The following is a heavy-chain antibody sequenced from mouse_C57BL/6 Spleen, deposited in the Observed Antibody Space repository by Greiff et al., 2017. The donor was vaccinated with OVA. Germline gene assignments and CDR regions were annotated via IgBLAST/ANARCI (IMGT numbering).Heavy chain of an antibody. V-gene: IGHV5-16*01. CDR3: ARSLFYYGSIHWYFDV. D-gene: IGHD1-1*01. J-gene: IGHJ1*03. CDR2: FNYDGSST. CDR1: GFTFSDYY. Sequence: EVKLVDSEGGLVQPGSSMKLSCTASGFTFSDYYMACVRQVPEKGLEWVANFNYDGSSTYYLDSLKSRFVIARDNAKNILYLHMSSLESEDTATYYCARSLFYYGSIHWYFDVWGTGTTVTVSS.